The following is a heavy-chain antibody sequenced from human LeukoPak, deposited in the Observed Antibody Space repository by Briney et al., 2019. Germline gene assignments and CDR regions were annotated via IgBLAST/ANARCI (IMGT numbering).Heavy chain of an antibody. CDR2: IYYSGST. CDR3: ARCRDDAFDI. Sequence: SETLSLTCTVSGGSLSSSSSYWGWIRQPPGKGLEWIGSIYYSGSTYYNPSLKSRVTISVDTSKNQFSLKLSSVTAADTAVYYCARCRDDAFDIWGQGTMVTDSS. D-gene: IGHD3-10*01. V-gene: IGHV4-39*01. J-gene: IGHJ3*02. CDR1: GGSLSSSSSY.